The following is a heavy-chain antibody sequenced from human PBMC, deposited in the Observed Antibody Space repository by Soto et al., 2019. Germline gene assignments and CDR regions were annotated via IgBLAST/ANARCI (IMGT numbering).Heavy chain of an antibody. V-gene: IGHV3-23*01. Sequence: PGGSLRLSCAASGFLFENCGMRWVRQAPGKGLEWISSISGSGFKKYYADSVKGRFTISRDNSKGTVYLELNNRSAEDTAVYHCAKNQGVELVPLATVDWFDPWGQGSVVTVSS. CDR3: AKNQGVELVPLATVDWFDP. CDR1: GFLFENCG. CDR2: ISGSGFKK. J-gene: IGHJ5*02. D-gene: IGHD1-1*01.